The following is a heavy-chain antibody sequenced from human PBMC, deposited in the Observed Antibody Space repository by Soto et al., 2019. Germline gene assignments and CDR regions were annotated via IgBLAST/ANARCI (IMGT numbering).Heavy chain of an antibody. J-gene: IGHJ6*02. V-gene: IGHV4-30-4*01. CDR3: ARDKRITIFGVVIEGDPTDYYGMDG. Sequence: QVQLQESGPGLVKPSQTLSLTCTVSGGSISSGDYYWSWIRQPPGKGLEWIGYIYYSGSTYYNPSLKSRVTFSVDTSKNQFSLKLSSVTAADTAVYYCARDKRITIFGVVIEGDPTDYYGMDGWGQGTTVTVSS. D-gene: IGHD3-3*01. CDR1: GGSISSGDYY. CDR2: IYYSGST.